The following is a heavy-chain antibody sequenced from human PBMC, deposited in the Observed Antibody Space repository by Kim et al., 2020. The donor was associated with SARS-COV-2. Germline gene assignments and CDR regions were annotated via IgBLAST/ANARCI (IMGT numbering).Heavy chain of an antibody. CDR2: ISYDGRNK. Sequence: GGSLRLSCAASGLSFDSAAMNWVRQAPGKGLEWVAVISYDGRNKEYADSVTGRFTISRDNPKSTLYLQMNSLRAEDTAVYYCARGNYYESVSLSDYYNGMDVWGQGTTVTVSS. CDR3: ARGNYYESVSLSDYYNGMDV. J-gene: IGHJ6*02. V-gene: IGHV3-30-3*01. D-gene: IGHD3-10*01. CDR1: GLSFDSAA.